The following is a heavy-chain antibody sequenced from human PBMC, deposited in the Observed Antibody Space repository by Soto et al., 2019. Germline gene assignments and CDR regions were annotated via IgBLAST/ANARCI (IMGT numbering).Heavy chain of an antibody. CDR1: GFTFSNAW. Sequence: GGSLRLSCAASGFTFSNAWMNWVRQAPGKGLEWVGRIKSKTDGGTTDYAAPVKGRFTISRDDSKNTLYLQMNSLKTEDTAVYYCTTDHTVTTDGVDYWGQGTLVTVSS. J-gene: IGHJ4*02. D-gene: IGHD4-17*01. CDR3: TTDHTVTTDGVDY. V-gene: IGHV3-15*07. CDR2: IKSKTDGGTT.